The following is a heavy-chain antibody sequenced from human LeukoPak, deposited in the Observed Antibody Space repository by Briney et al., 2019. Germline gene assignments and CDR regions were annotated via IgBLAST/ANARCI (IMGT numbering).Heavy chain of an antibody. J-gene: IGHJ4*02. CDR2: ISSSYNTI. Sequence: GGSLRLSCVASGFTFSSHNMNWVRQAPGKGLEWVSYISSSYNTIYYRDSVQGRFIISRDNAKNSLSLQMNSLRAEDSGIYYCARATSDSSGYPVSDYWGQGTLVTVSS. CDR1: GFTFSSHN. V-gene: IGHV3-48*03. D-gene: IGHD3-22*01. CDR3: ARATSDSSGYPVSDY.